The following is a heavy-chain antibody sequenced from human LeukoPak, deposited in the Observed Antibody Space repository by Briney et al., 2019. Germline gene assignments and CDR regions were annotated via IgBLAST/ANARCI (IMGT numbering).Heavy chain of an antibody. D-gene: IGHD2-2*01. J-gene: IGHJ5*02. Sequence: GASVKVSCKASGYTFTGYYMHWVRQAPGQGLEWIGRINPNSGATNYAQKSQGRVTMTRDTSVSTAYMELASLRSDDTAIYYCASVDCTSTNCYPFDPWGQGTPVIVSS. CDR1: GYTFTGYY. V-gene: IGHV1-2*06. CDR3: ASVDCTSTNCYPFDP. CDR2: INPNSGAT.